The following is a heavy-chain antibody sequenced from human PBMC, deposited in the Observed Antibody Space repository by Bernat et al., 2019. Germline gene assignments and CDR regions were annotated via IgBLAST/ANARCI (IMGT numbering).Heavy chain of an antibody. CDR1: GGSCSGYY. Sequence: QVQLQQWGAGLLKPSETLSLTCAVYGGSCSGYYWSWIRQPPGKGLEWIGEINHSGSTNYNPSLKSRVTISVDTSKNQFSLKLSSVTAADTAVYYCAREGGVAAGTKWGQGTLVTVSS. D-gene: IGHD6-13*01. V-gene: IGHV4-34*01. J-gene: IGHJ4*02. CDR3: AREGGVAAGTK. CDR2: INHSGST.